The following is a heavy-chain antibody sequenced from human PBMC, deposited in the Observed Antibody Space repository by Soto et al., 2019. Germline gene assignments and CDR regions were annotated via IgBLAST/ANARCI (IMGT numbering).Heavy chain of an antibody. CDR3: AKRSPYSSGWYSPIFDY. Sequence: GGSLRLSCAASGFTFSDYYMSWIRQAPGKGLEWVSYISSSGSTIHYADSVKGRFTISRDNAKNSLYLQMNSRRDEDTALYFCAKRSPYSSGWYSPIFDYWGQGALVTVSS. CDR2: ISSSGSTI. CDR1: GFTFSDYY. D-gene: IGHD6-13*01. J-gene: IGHJ4*02. V-gene: IGHV3-11*01.